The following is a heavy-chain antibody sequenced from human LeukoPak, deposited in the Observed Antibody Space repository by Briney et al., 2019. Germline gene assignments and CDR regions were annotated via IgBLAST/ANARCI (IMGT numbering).Heavy chain of an antibody. CDR3: VRGVSRRIGMDV. CDR1: GFSFNSYT. Sequence: GGSLRLSCLASGFSFNSYTMNWVREAPGKGLEWVSTISPVSSYTWYAESVKGRFTISRDNPKNSLYLKMDSLRAEDTAVYYCVRGVSRRIGMDVWGQGTTVTVSS. D-gene: IGHD2/OR15-2a*01. V-gene: IGHV3-21*01. J-gene: IGHJ6*02. CDR2: ISPVSSYT.